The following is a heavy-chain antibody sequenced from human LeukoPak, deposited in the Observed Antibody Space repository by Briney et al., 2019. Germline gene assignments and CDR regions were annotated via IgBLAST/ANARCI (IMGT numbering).Heavy chain of an antibody. V-gene: IGHV1-69*13. D-gene: IGHD3-22*01. J-gene: IGHJ6*02. CDR3: AGGSRIVVVITLEYYYGMDV. Sequence: GASVKVSCKASGYTFTSYGISWVRQAPGQGLEWMGGIIPIFGTANYAQKFQGRVTITADESTSTAYMELSSLRSEDTAVYYCAGGSRIVVVITLEYYYGMDVWGQGTTVTVSS. CDR2: IIPIFGTA. CDR1: GYTFTSYG.